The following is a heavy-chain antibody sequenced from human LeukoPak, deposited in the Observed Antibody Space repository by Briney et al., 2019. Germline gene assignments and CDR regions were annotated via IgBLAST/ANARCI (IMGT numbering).Heavy chain of an antibody. D-gene: IGHD1-20*01. CDR2: ISAYNGNT. CDR3: AGDYNFREKYNWFDP. CDR1: GYTFTSYA. J-gene: IGHJ5*02. Sequence: GASVKVSCKASGYTFTSYAISWVRQAPGQGLEWMGWISAYNGNTNYAQKFQGRVTMTKDTSTSTAYMELRSLRSDDTAVYYCAGDYNFREKYNWFDPWGQGTLVTVSS. V-gene: IGHV1-18*01.